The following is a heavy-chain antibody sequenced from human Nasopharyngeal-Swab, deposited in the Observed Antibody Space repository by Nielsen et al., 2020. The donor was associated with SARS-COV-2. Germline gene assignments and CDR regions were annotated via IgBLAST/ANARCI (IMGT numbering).Heavy chain of an antibody. CDR1: GGSISSSNW. Sequence: SETLSLTCAVSGGSISSSNWWSWVRQSPGKGLEWIGEIYHSGSTNYNPSLKSRVTISVDKSKNQFSLKLSSVTAADTAVYYCARDTGIAEQWLVRTVDAFDIWGQGTMVTVSS. V-gene: IGHV4-4*02. J-gene: IGHJ3*02. CDR2: IYHSGST. CDR3: ARDTGIAEQWLVRTVDAFDI. D-gene: IGHD6-19*01.